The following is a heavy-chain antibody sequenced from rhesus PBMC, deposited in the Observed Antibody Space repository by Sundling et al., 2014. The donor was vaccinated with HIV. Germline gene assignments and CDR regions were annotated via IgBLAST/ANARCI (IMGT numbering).Heavy chain of an antibody. J-gene: IGHJ6*01. V-gene: IGHV1-111*02. Sequence: EVQLIQSGSEVKKPGASVKISCKASGYTFTDYYLHWVRQPPGKGLEWVGHIDPEDGETDSAQKFQDRVTITADTSTDTAYMELRSLTYEDTAVYYCATALTLWGQGVVVTVSS. CDR1: GYTFTDYY. CDR2: IDPEDGET. D-gene: IGHD4-11*01. CDR3: ATALTL.